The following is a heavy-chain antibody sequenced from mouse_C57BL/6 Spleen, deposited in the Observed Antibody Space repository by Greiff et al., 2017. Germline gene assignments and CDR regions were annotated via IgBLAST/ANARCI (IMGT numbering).Heavy chain of an antibody. CDR3: ARNDYDLYYLDY. Sequence: VQLQQSGAELARPGASVKLSCTASGYTFTSYGISWVKQRPGQGLEWIGEIYPRSGNTYYNEKFKGKATLTADKSSSTAYMQLRSLTSEDAAVYFCARNDYDLYYLDYWGQGTTLTVSS. J-gene: IGHJ2*01. D-gene: IGHD2-4*01. V-gene: IGHV1-81*01. CDR1: GYTFTSYG. CDR2: IYPRSGNT.